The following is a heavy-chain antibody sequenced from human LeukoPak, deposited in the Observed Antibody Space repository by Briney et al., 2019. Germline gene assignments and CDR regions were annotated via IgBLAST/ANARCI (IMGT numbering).Heavy chain of an antibody. CDR1: GFTFGDYA. J-gene: IGHJ4*02. CDR3: TREEIGYCSSTSCYHFDY. V-gene: IGHV3-49*04. CDR2: IRSKAYGGTT. Sequence: PGGSLRLSCTASGFTFGDYAMSWVRQAPGKGLEWVGFIRSKAYGGTTEYAASVKGRFTISRDDSKSIVYLQMNSLKTEDTAVYYCTREEIGYCSSTSCYHFDYWGQGTLVTVSS. D-gene: IGHD2-2*01.